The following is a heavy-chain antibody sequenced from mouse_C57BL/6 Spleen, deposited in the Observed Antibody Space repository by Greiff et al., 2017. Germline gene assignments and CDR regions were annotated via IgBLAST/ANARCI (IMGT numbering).Heavy chain of an antibody. V-gene: IGHV5-16*01. D-gene: IGHD2-4*01. CDR3: AREGDYDYDQGWFAY. CDR1: GFTFSDYY. J-gene: IGHJ3*01. Sequence: EVNVVESEGGLVQPGSSMKLSCTASGFTFSDYYMAWVRQVPEKGLEWVANINYDGSSTYYLDSLKSRFIISRDNAKNILYLQMSSLKSEDTATYYCAREGDYDYDQGWFAYWGQGTLVTVSA. CDR2: INYDGSST.